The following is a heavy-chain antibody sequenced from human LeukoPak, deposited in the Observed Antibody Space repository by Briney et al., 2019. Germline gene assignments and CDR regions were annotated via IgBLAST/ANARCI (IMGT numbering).Heavy chain of an antibody. CDR3: ARVLRYFDWLSNIDAFDI. CDR2: MNPNSGNT. Sequence: GESLKISCKASGYTFTSYDINWVRQATGQGLEWMGWMNPNSGNTGYAQKFQGRVTMTRNTSISTAYMELSSLRSEDTAVYYCARVLRYFDWLSNIDAFDIWGQGTMVTVSS. V-gene: IGHV1-8*01. CDR1: GYTFTSYD. D-gene: IGHD3-9*01. J-gene: IGHJ3*02.